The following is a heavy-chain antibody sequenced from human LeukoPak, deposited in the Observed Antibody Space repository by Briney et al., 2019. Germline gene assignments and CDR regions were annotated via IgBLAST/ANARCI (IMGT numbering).Heavy chain of an antibody. D-gene: IGHD1-26*01. V-gene: IGHV1-69*13. CDR1: GGTFSSYA. CDR2: IIPIFGTA. CDR3: ARDRIVGATAWFDP. Sequence: ASVTVSCKASGGTFSSYAISWVRQAPGQGLEWMGGIIPIFGTANYAQKFQGRVTITADESTSTAYMELSSLRSEDTAVYYCARDRIVGATAWFDPWGQGTLVTVSS. J-gene: IGHJ5*02.